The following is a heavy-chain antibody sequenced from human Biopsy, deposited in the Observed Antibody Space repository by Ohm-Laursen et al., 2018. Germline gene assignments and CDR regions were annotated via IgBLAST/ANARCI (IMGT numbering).Heavy chain of an antibody. V-gene: IGHV4-34*01. Sequence: SDTLSLTCAVYGDSFNGYYWSWIRQTPGKGLEWIGEINHSGRTDYNPSLKSRVTISVDTSKNQFSLMVRSVTAADTAAYYCVRGVDYYDPYHYYALDVWGQGTTVTVSS. CDR1: GDSFNGYY. CDR2: INHSGRT. J-gene: IGHJ6*02. D-gene: IGHD3-22*01. CDR3: VRGVDYYDPYHYYALDV.